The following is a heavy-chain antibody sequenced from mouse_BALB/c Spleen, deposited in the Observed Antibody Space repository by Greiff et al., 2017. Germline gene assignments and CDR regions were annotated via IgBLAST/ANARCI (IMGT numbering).Heavy chain of an antibody. CDR3: ARRGNDGNWFAY. D-gene: IGHD2-3*01. V-gene: IGHV1-63*02. CDR1: GYTFSYYW. Sequence: QVQLQQSVAELVRPGTSVKMSCKAAGYTFSYYWFGLVKQRPGQGLEWIGDLYPGGGYTNYNEKFKGKTTLTSDTSASTAYMQLSSLTSEDSAIYYCARRGNDGNWFAYWGQGTLVTVSA. CDR2: LYPGGGYT. J-gene: IGHJ3*01.